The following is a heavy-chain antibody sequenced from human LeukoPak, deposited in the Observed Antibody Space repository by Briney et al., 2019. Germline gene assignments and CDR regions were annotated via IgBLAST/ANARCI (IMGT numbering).Heavy chain of an antibody. CDR2: IYYSGST. Sequence: SETLSLTCTVSGGSISSSNYYWGWIRQPPGTGLEWIGSIYYSGSTYYNPSLKSRVTISVDTSKNQFSLKLSSVTAADTAVYYCARGGTAMVPLDYWGQGTLVTVSS. J-gene: IGHJ4*02. CDR1: GGSISSSNYY. CDR3: ARGGTAMVPLDY. V-gene: IGHV4-39*07. D-gene: IGHD5-18*01.